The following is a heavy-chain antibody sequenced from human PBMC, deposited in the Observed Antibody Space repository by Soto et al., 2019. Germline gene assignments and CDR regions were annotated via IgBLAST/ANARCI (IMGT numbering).Heavy chain of an antibody. Sequence: QVQLVESGGGVVQPGRSLRLSCAASGFTFSSYGMHWVRQAPGKGLEWVAVISYDGSNKYYADSVKGRFTISRDNSKNTLYLQMNSLRAEDTAVYYCAKGITGTTYYYYYYGMDVWGQGTTVTVSS. CDR3: AKGITGTTYYYYYYGMDV. J-gene: IGHJ6*02. CDR2: ISYDGSNK. D-gene: IGHD1-7*01. CDR1: GFTFSSYG. V-gene: IGHV3-30*18.